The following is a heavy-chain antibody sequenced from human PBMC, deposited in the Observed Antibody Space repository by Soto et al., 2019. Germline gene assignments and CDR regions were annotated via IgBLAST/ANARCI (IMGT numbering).Heavy chain of an antibody. V-gene: IGHV3-9*01. J-gene: IGHJ4*02. CDR3: AKGGQLLVEGGGY. CDR1: GFTFDDYV. D-gene: IGHD2-2*01. Sequence: EVQLVESGGGLVQPGRSLRLSCAASGFTFDDYVMHWVRQAPGKGLEWVSGISWNSGSIGYADSVKGRFTISRDNAKNSLYLQRNSLRAEDTALYYCAKGGQLLVEGGGYWGQGTLVTVSS. CDR2: ISWNSGSI.